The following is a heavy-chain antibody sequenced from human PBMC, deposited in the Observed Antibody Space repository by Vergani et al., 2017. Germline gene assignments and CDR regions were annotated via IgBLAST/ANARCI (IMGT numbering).Heavy chain of an antibody. Sequence: QVQLVQSGAEVKKPGASVKVSCNASGYTFTGYYMHWVRQAPGQGLEWMGWINPNSGGTNYAQKFQGRVTMTRDTSISTAYMELSRLRSDDTAVYYCARVRSYYDSRGDAFDIWGQGTMVTVSS. D-gene: IGHD3-22*01. CDR1: GYTFTGYY. V-gene: IGHV1-2*02. CDR3: ARVRSYYDSRGDAFDI. CDR2: INPNSGGT. J-gene: IGHJ3*02.